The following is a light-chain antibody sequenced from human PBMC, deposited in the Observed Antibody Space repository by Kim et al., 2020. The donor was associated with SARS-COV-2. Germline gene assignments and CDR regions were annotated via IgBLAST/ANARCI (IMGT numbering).Light chain of an antibody. Sequence: EIVLTQSPGTLSLSPGERATLSCRASQSVRSSYLAWYQQKPGQAPRLLIYGASSRATGIPDRFSGSGSGTDFTLTISRLEPEDFAVYYCQRYGTSPPTFGQGTKVEIK. V-gene: IGKV3-20*01. J-gene: IGKJ1*01. CDR1: QSVRSSY. CDR3: QRYGTSPPT. CDR2: GAS.